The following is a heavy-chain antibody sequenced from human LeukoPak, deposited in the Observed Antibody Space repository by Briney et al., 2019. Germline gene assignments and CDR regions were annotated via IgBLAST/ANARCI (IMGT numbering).Heavy chain of an antibody. CDR3: ARDRAPGPYGSGSYYDY. V-gene: IGHV1-2*02. CDR2: INPNSGGT. CDR1: GYTFTGYY. D-gene: IGHD3-10*01. J-gene: IGHJ4*02. Sequence: ASVKVSCKASGYTFTGYYMHWVRQAPGQGLEWMGWINPNSGGTNYAQKFQGRVTMTRDTSISTAYMELSRLRSDDTAVYYCARDRAPGPYGSGSYYDYWGQGTPVTVSS.